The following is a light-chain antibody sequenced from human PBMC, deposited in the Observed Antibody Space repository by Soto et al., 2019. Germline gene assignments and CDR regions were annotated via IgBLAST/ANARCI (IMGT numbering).Light chain of an antibody. CDR2: DAS. CDR3: QQYDNFPPYT. V-gene: IGKV1-33*01. CDR1: RDISVY. J-gene: IGKJ2*01. Sequence: DIPMTQSPSSLSASVGARVTITFQASRDISVYLNWYQQKPGKPPKLLVFDASNLQTGVPSRFSGSGSGTHFPLSISSLQPEDIATYYCQQYDNFPPYTFGQGTRLEIK.